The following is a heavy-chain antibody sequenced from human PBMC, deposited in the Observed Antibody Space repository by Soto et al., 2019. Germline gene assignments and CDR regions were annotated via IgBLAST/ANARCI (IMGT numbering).Heavy chain of an antibody. D-gene: IGHD4-4*01. CDR2: MNEDGSER. Sequence: EVQLVESGGGLVQPGGSLRLSCAGSGFSFSSAWMTWIRQAPGKGLERVAIMNEDGSERYYVDSVKGRFTISRDNAKNALFLQMNSLRVEDTAVYFCARDRAYSRFDYWGQVYLVTVSS. CDR3: ARDRAYSRFDY. CDR1: GFSFSSAW. J-gene: IGHJ4*02. V-gene: IGHV3-7*03.